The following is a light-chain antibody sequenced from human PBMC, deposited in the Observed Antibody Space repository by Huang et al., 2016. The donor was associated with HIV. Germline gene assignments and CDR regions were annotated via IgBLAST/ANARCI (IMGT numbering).Light chain of an antibody. Sequence: QAPRLLIYDASNRASGIPARFSGSGSGTDFTLTVNILEPEDSAVYYCQQRSAWPPITFGQGTRLEMK. CDR2: DAS. CDR3: QQRSAWPPIT. J-gene: IGKJ5*01. V-gene: IGKV3-11*01.